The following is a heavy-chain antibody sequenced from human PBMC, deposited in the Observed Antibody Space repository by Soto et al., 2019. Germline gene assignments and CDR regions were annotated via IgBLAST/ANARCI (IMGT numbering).Heavy chain of an antibody. D-gene: IGHD3-10*01. Sequence: PSEILSLTCAVSGGSITSGNSYSWSWIRQPPGKGLEWIGSISHTGSTSYNPSLKSRLTMSVDKSKNQFSLRLSSVTAAGMAVYYCARAVAPYFGTWFDPWGQGILVTVSS. J-gene: IGHJ5*02. V-gene: IGHV4-30-2*01. CDR1: GGSITSGNSYS. CDR3: ARAVAPYFGTWFDP. CDR2: ISHTGST.